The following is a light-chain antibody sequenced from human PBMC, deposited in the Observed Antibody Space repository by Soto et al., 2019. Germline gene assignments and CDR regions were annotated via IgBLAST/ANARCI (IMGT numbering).Light chain of an antibody. CDR1: QSIFNNY. V-gene: IGKV3-20*01. J-gene: IGKJ2*01. CDR3: PQYGGSPFT. Sequence: EIVLTQSPGTLSLSPRERATLSCRASQSIFNNYLAWYQQKPGQAPRLLVYGASFRATGIPDRFSGSGSGTAFTLTISRLEPEDFAVYYCPQYGGSPFTFGQGTRLEIK. CDR2: GAS.